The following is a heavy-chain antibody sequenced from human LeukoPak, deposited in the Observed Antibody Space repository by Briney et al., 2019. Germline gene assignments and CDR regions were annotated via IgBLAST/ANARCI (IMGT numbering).Heavy chain of an antibody. J-gene: IGHJ4*02. CDR2: ISSASRTI. V-gene: IGHV3-48*04. CDR1: GFTFSDYS. CDR3: VRDVGRFYYDSTGEDY. D-gene: IGHD3-22*01. Sequence: GGSLRLSCAVSGFTFSDYSMNWVRQAPGKGLEWVSYISSASRTIKYADFVRGRFTVSRDNAKKSLHLQMNRLTTEDTAVYFCVRDVGRFYYDSTGEDYWGQGTLVPSLQ.